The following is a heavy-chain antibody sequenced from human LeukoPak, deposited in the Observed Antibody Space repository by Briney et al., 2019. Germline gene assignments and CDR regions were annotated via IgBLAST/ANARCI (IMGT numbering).Heavy chain of an antibody. V-gene: IGHV5-51*01. CDR1: GYSFTSYW. CDR2: IYPGDSDT. CDR3: ARLRAMVRGGGGMDV. Sequence: GESLKISCKGSGYSFTSYWIGWVRQMPGKGQEWMGIIYPGDSDTRYSPSFQGQVTISADKSISTAYLQWSSLKASDTAMYYCARLRAMVRGGGGMDVWGKGTTVTVSS. D-gene: IGHD3-10*01. J-gene: IGHJ6*04.